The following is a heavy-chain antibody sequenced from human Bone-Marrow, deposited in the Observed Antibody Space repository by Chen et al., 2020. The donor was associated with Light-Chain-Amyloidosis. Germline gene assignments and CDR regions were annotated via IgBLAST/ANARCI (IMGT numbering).Heavy chain of an antibody. CDR2: RIAFGSRT. D-gene: IGHD2-21*02. CDR1: GFSFSDYA. Sequence: QLLESGVGWEQPGGSLRLSCAASGFSFSDYAMSWVRQAPGKGLEWVSMRIAFGSRTYYVDSVRGRFIISRDNSKNTLYLQMNSLRAEDAAVYYCAKDNGGDADAFHILGQGTMVTVSS. CDR3: AKDNGGDADAFHI. J-gene: IGHJ3*02. V-gene: IGHV3-23*01.